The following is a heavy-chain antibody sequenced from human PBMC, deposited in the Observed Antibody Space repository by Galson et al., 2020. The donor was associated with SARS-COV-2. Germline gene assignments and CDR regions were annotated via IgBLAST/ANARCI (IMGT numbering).Heavy chain of an antibody. CDR3: ARVHPLGGGGSYFDS. Sequence: GGSLRLSCVASGFTFSSYWMHWVRQSPGRGLVWVSRINSDESRIQYDDSVKGRFTIFRDNAKSTLYLQMNSLRAEDTAVYYCARVHPLGGGGSYFDSWGQGILVTVSS. V-gene: IGHV3-74*03. CDR2: INSDESRI. J-gene: IGHJ4*02. CDR1: GFTFSSYW. D-gene: IGHD1-1*01.